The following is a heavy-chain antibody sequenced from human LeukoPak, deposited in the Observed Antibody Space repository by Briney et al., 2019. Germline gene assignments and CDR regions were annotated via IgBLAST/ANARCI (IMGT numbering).Heavy chain of an antibody. Sequence: SETLSLTCTVSGVSISSYFWSWIRQPPGKGLEWIGYIYYSGSTNYNPSLKSRVTISVDTSKNQFSLKLSSVTAADTAVYYCARAVDGSGSYYQVDYWGQGTLVTVSS. D-gene: IGHD3-10*01. V-gene: IGHV4-59*01. CDR1: GVSISSYF. CDR3: ARAVDGSGSYYQVDY. J-gene: IGHJ4*02. CDR2: IYYSGST.